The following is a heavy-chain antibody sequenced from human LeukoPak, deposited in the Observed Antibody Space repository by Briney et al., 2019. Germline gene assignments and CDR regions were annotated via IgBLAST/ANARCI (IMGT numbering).Heavy chain of an antibody. CDR1: GDSISSSSYY. CDR3: ARQGVYCSSTSCYARGYSYGTFFDY. Sequence: SETLSLTCTVSGDSISSSSYYWGWIRQPPGKGLEWIGTIYYSGSTYYNPSLKSRVTISVDTSKNQFSLKLSSVTAADTAVYYCARQGVYCSSTSCYARGYSYGTFFDYWGQGTLVTVSS. CDR2: IYYSGST. J-gene: IGHJ4*02. D-gene: IGHD2-2*01. V-gene: IGHV4-39*01.